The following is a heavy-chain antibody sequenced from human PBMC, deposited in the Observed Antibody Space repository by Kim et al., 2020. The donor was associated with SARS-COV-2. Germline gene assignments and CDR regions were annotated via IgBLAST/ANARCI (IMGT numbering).Heavy chain of an antibody. Sequence: GGSLRLSCAASGFTFSSYSMNWVRQAPGKGLEWVSPISSSSSYIYYADSVKGRFTISRDNAKNSLYLQMNSLRAEDTAVYYCARDLEYQLSHYYYYDGMDVCGQGSTVTVSS. CDR3: ARDLEYQLSHYYYYDGMDV. D-gene: IGHD2-2*01. CDR2: ISSSSSYI. J-gene: IGHJ6*02. CDR1: GFTFSSYS. V-gene: IGHV3-21*01.